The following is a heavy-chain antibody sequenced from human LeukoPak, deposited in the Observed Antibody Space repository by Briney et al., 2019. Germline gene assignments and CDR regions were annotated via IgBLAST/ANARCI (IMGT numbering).Heavy chain of an antibody. V-gene: IGHV3-21*01. CDR1: GFTFSSYS. CDR2: INRNSDYI. Sequence: GGSLRLSCAASGFTFSSYSMNWVRQAPGKGLEWVSSINRNSDYITSADSVKGQFNISRENANNPLYLQMHSLRVQDKAVDFYSRNGYVADGGLWGRGTLVTVSS. D-gene: IGHD6-13*01. CDR3: SRNGYVADGGL. J-gene: IGHJ4*02.